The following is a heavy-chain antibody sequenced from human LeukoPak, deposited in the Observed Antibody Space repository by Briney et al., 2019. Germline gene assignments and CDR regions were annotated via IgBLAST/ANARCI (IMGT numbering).Heavy chain of an antibody. D-gene: IGHD3-22*01. V-gene: IGHV1-8*02. CDR2: MNPNSGNT. Sequence: ASVKVSCKVSGYTLTELSMHWVRQATGQGLEWMGWMNPNSGNTGYAQKFQGRVTMTRNTSISTAYMELSSLRSEDTAVYYCARGKRSRGYYYDSSGYYYCFDYWGQGTLVTVSS. J-gene: IGHJ4*02. CDR3: ARGKRSRGYYYDSSGYYYCFDY. CDR1: GYTLTELS.